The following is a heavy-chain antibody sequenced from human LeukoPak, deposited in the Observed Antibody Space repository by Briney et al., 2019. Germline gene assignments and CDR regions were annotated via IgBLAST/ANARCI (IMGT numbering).Heavy chain of an antibody. CDR1: GFTFSDYY. J-gene: IGHJ4*02. CDR2: ISSSGSTI. CDR3: ARAMSITIFGVVTEDY. Sequence: PGGSLRLSCAASGFTFSDYYMSWIRQAPGMGLEWVSYISSSGSTIYYADSVKGRFTISRDNAKNSLYLQMNSLRAEDTAVYYCARAMSITIFGVVTEDYWGQGTLVTVSS. D-gene: IGHD3-3*01. V-gene: IGHV3-11*04.